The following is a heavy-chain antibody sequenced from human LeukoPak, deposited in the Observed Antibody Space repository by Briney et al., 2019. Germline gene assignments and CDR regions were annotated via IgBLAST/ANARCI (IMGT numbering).Heavy chain of an antibody. D-gene: IGHD3-10*01. CDR2: ISSGSGYI. Sequence: PGGSLRLSCAASGFTFSTYSMNWVRQAPGKALEWVSSISSGSGYIYYADSVKGRFTISRDNAKNSLYLQMNSLRAEDTAVYYCARDSGSYYAFDYWGQGTLVTVSS. V-gene: IGHV3-21*01. CDR3: ARDSGSYYAFDY. J-gene: IGHJ4*02. CDR1: GFTFSTYS.